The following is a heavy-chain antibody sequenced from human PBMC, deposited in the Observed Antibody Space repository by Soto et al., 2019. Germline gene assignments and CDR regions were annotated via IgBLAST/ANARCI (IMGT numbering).Heavy chain of an antibody. CDR3: AQMWFGELWHGMDV. J-gene: IGHJ6*02. CDR1: GGDFLSYT. CDR2: IIPILDVA. D-gene: IGHD3-10*01. V-gene: IGHV1-69*02. Sequence: QLVQSGAEVKRPGSSVKVSCKASGGDFLSYTISRVRQVPGQGPEWMGTIIPILDVAKNAQKFQGRVAITADKATSTVYMELRSLRSDDTAVYYCAQMWFGELWHGMDVWGQGTTITVSS.